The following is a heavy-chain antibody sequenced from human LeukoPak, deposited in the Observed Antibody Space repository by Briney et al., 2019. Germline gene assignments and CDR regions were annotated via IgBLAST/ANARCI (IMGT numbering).Heavy chain of an antibody. CDR2: IIPNSGGT. CDR3: ARDLSYRSSSYLRRLDY. Sequence: SVKVSCKASGYTFTGYYMRWVRQAPGQGLEWMGWIIPNSGGTNYAQNFQGRVTMARDTSISTTYMELRRRRSDDTAVYYCARDLSYRSSSYLRRLDYWGQGTLGTVSS. D-gene: IGHD6-13*01. V-gene: IGHV1-2*02. CDR1: GYTFTGYY. J-gene: IGHJ4*02.